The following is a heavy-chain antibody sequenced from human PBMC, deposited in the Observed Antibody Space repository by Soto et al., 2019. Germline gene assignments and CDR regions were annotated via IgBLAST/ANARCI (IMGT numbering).Heavy chain of an antibody. CDR2: INPNNGST. CDR1: GYTFTDYF. J-gene: IGHJ5*02. CDR3: AREGGPGGRWFDP. V-gene: IGHV1-2*02. Sequence: ASVKVSCKASGYTFTDYFMHWVRQAPGQGLEWVGWINPNNGSTNYAQKLQGRVIMTRDTSISTAYMELSGLRSDDTAVYYCAREGGPGGRWFDPWGQGTLVTVSS. D-gene: IGHD2-15*01.